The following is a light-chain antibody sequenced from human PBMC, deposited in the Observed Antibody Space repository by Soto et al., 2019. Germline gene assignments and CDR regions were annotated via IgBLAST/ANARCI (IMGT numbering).Light chain of an antibody. CDR2: AVA. Sequence: QSVLTQPAAGSDSPGQSITISCTGTNRDVGSGNFVSCYQQHPGKPPKLIIYAVANRPSGVSNRFSRSQSGSTASLIISRLQTEDAADYYCVSYTSIPTYVFGTGTKVTVL. V-gene: IGLV2-14*03. J-gene: IGLJ1*01. CDR3: VSYTSIPTYV. CDR1: NRDVGSGNF.